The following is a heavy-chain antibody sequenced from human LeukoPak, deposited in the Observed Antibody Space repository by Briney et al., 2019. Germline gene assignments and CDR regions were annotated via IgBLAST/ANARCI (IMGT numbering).Heavy chain of an antibody. V-gene: IGHV4-34*01. CDR1: GGSFSGYY. CDR2: INHSGST. CDR3: ASRGLPARDFNY. Sequence: KPSETLSLTCAVYGGSFSGYYWSWIRQPPGKGLEWIGEINHSGSTNYNPSLKSRVTISVDTSKNQFSLKLSSVTAADTAVYYCASRGLPARDFNYWGQGTLVTVSS. J-gene: IGHJ4*02.